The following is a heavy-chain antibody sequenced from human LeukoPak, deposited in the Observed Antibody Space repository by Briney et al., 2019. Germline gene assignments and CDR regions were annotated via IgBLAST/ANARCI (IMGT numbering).Heavy chain of an antibody. V-gene: IGHV4-59*01. J-gene: IGHJ4*02. CDR1: GGSISTYY. CDR2: IYYSGST. Sequence: SQTLSLTCTVSGGSISTYYWSWIRQPPGKGLEWIGYIYYSGSTNYNPSLKSRVTISVDTSKNQFSLKLSSVTAADTAVYYCARDLGDNGGYFDYWGQGTLVTVSS. CDR3: ARDLGDNGGYFDY. D-gene: IGHD4-23*01.